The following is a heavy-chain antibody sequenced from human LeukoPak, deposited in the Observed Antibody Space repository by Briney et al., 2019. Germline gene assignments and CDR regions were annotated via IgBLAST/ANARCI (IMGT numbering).Heavy chain of an antibody. CDR3: ARGDSIDNWFDP. CDR1: GGTFSSYA. V-gene: IGHV1-69*05. CDR2: IIPIFGTA. J-gene: IGHJ5*02. Sequence: SVKVSCKASGGTFSSYAISWVRQAPGQGLEWMGGIIPIFGTANYAQKFQGRVTITTDESTSTAYMELSSLRSEDTAVYYCARGDSIDNWFDPWGQGTLVAVSS. D-gene: IGHD3-3*02.